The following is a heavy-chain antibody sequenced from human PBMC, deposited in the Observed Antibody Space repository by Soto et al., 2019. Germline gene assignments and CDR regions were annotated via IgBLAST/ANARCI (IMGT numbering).Heavy chain of an antibody. J-gene: IGHJ4*02. Sequence: GASVKVSCKASGYTFTSYAMHWVRQAPGQRLEWMGWINAGNGNTKYSQKFQGRVTITRDTSASTAYMELSSLRSEDTAVYYCARSGYCFSTSCHNWSYYWGQGTLVTVSS. V-gene: IGHV1-3*01. CDR3: ARSGYCFSTSCHNWSYY. CDR1: GYTFTSYA. CDR2: INAGNGNT. D-gene: IGHD2-2*02.